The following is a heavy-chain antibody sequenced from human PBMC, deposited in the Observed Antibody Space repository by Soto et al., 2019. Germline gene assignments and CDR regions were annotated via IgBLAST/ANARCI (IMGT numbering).Heavy chain of an antibody. J-gene: IGHJ4*02. Sequence: GASVKVSCKASGYTFTSYYMHWVRQAPGQGLEWMGIINPSGGSTSYAQKFQGGVTMTRDTSTSTAYMELSSLRSEEKAVYYCARGPLRGYCSSTSCYTHFDYWGQGALVTVSS. V-gene: IGHV1-46*01. D-gene: IGHD2-2*02. CDR3: ARGPLRGYCSSTSCYTHFDY. CDR2: INPSGGST. CDR1: GYTFTSYY.